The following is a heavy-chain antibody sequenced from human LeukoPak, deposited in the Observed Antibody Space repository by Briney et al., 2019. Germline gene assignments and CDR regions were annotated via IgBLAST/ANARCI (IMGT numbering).Heavy chain of an antibody. CDR2: IYYSGST. V-gene: IGHV4-34*01. CDR1: GGSFSGYY. Sequence: PSETLSLTCAVYGGSFSGYYWGWIRQPPGKGLEWIGSIYYSGSTYYNPSLKSRVTISVDTSKNQFSLKLSSVTAADTAVYYCARSYGGRIYYDSSGYLPDAFDIWGQGTMVTVSS. D-gene: IGHD3-22*01. J-gene: IGHJ3*02. CDR3: ARSYGGRIYYDSSGYLPDAFDI.